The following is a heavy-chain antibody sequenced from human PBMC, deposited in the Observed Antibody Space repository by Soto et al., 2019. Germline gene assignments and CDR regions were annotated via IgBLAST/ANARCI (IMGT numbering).Heavy chain of an antibody. CDR2: ISGIGGGT. CDR3: AKCMTSVTTFPFDI. CDR1: GFTFSSYA. D-gene: IGHD4-17*01. V-gene: IGHV3-23*01. Sequence: EVQLLESGGGLVQPGGSLRLSCAASGFTFSSYAMSWVRQAPGKGLEWVSAISGIGGGTYYADSVKGRFTISRDNYKHTLDLQMNSLRAEDTAVYYCAKCMTSVTTFPFDIWGQGTMVPVSA. J-gene: IGHJ3*02.